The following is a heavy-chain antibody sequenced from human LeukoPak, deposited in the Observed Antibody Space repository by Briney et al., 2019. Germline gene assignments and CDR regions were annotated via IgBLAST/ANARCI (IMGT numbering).Heavy chain of an antibody. CDR3: ARGEDGYSGYDYVPGAWEPSVQFDY. Sequence: SQTLSLTCTVSGGSISSGGYYWSWIRQHPGKGLEWIGYIYYSGSTYYNPSLKSRVTISVDTSKNQFSLKLSSVTAADTAVYYCARGEDGYSGYDYVPGAWEPSVQFDYWGQGTLVTVSS. CDR2: IYYSGST. V-gene: IGHV4-31*03. CDR1: GGSISSGGYY. D-gene: IGHD5-12*01. J-gene: IGHJ4*02.